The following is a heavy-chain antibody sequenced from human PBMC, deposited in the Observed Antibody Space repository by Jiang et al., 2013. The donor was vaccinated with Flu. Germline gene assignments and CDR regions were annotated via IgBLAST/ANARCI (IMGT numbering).Heavy chain of an antibody. CDR3: VIEGSFGRDYFDY. CDR2: LAPFAGTS. J-gene: IGHJ4*02. V-gene: IGHV1-69*01. CDR1: RDTFNNYV. Sequence: VQLVESGAEAKEPGSSVKVSCKTSRDTFNNYVIQWVRQAPGLGLEWMGGLAPFAGTSSYSQRFQGRVTLSADESTGTGIMELTGLRSDDTAIYYCVIEGSFGRDYFDYWGRGTLVAVSS. D-gene: IGHD3/OR15-3a*01.